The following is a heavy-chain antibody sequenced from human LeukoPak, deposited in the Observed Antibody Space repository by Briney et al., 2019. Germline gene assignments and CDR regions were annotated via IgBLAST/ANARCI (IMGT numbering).Heavy chain of an antibody. CDR2: INHSGST. Sequence: PSETLSLTCAVYGGSFSGYYWSWIRQPPGKGLEWIGEINHSGSTNYNTSLKSRVTISVDTSKNQFSLKLSSVTAADTAVYYCAREPSGYSYGPDAFDIWGQGTMVTVSS. J-gene: IGHJ3*02. V-gene: IGHV4-34*01. CDR3: AREPSGYSYGPDAFDI. CDR1: GGSFSGYY. D-gene: IGHD5-18*01.